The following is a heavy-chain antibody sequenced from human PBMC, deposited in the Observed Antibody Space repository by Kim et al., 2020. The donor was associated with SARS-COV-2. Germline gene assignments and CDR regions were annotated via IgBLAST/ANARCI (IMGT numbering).Heavy chain of an antibody. Sequence: KSRVTISVDTSTNQFSLKLSSVTAADTAVYYCARVRGIVVVPADGDAFDIWGQGTMVTVSS. D-gene: IGHD2-2*01. J-gene: IGHJ3*02. CDR3: ARVRGIVVVPADGDAFDI. V-gene: IGHV4-59*01.